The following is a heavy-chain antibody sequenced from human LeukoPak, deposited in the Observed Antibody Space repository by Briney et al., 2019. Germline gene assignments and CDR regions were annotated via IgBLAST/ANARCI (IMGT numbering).Heavy chain of an antibody. D-gene: IGHD6-13*01. CDR1: GGSISSRGYY. Sequence: SETLSLTCTVSGGSISSRGYYCGGIRQPPGKGLEWIGSISYSGSTYYNPSLRSPVTVSADTSKNQFSLKLSSVTAADTAVYYCARGAAAGIDSWGQGILVTVSS. CDR3: ARGAAAGIDS. CDR2: ISYSGST. V-gene: IGHV4-39*01. J-gene: IGHJ5*01.